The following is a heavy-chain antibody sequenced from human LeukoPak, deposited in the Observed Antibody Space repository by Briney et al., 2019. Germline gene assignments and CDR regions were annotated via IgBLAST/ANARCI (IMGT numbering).Heavy chain of an antibody. D-gene: IGHD3-22*01. CDR1: GFTFSSYW. J-gene: IGHJ3*02. CDR3: ARGRYYDSSGYPGAFDI. CDR2: INSDGSST. V-gene: IGHV3-74*01. Sequence: PGGSLRLSCAASGFTFSSYWMHWVRQAPGKGLVWVSRINSDGSSTSYADSVKGRFTISRDNAKNTLYLQMNSLRAEDTAVYYCARGRYYDSSGYPGAFDIWGQGTMVTVSS.